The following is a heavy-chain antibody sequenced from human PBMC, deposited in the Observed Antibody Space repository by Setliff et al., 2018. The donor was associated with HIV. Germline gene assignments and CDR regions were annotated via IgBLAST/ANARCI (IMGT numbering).Heavy chain of an antibody. CDR1: GFDFSAFS. Sequence: GGSLRLSCAASGFDFSAFSMNWVRQAPGKGREGVAVIWDDGSNKYYADSVKGRFTISRDNAKNSLYLQMNSLRAEVTAVYYCARDPPDSSGIYWYFDLWGRGTLVTVSS. J-gene: IGHJ2*01. CDR3: ARDPPDSSGIYWYFDL. CDR2: IWDDGSNK. V-gene: IGHV3-33*07. D-gene: IGHD6-19*01.